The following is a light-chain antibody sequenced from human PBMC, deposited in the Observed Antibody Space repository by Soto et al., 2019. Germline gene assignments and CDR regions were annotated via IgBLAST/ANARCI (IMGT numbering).Light chain of an antibody. CDR3: SSYASSGAVV. CDR1: SSDVGAYNY. CDR2: EVN. J-gene: IGLJ3*02. Sequence: QSALMDVPASVSGSPGQPITISCTGTSSDVGAYNYVSWYQLHPGKAPKLMIYEVNNRPSGVSHRFSGSKSGNTASLTFSGLQPEDEADYYCSSYASSGAVVFGGGTKLTVL. V-gene: IGLV2-14*01.